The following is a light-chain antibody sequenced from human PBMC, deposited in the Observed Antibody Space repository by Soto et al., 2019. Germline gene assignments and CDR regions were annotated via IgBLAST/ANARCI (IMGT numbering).Light chain of an antibody. J-gene: IGKJ4*01. CDR2: KAS. CDR3: QQYNSYSPGPT. CDR1: QSISSW. V-gene: IGKV1-5*03. Sequence: DIQTTQSPSTLSASVGDRVTITCRASQSISSWLAWYQQKPGKAPKLLIYKASSLESGVPSRFSGSGSGTEFTLTISSLQPDDFATYYCQQYNSYSPGPTFGGGTKVDIK.